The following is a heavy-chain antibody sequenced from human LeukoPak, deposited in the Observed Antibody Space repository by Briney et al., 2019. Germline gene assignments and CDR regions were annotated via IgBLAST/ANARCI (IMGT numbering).Heavy chain of an antibody. CDR3: ARDRGRKFDP. CDR2: ISSSSSFI. CDR1: GFTFSSYS. Sequence: GGSLRLSCAASGFTFSSYSMNWVRQAPGKGLEWVSSISSSSSFIYYADSVKGRFTISRDNAKNSLYLQMYSLRAEGTAVYYCARDRGRKFDPWGQGTLVTVSS. V-gene: IGHV3-21*01. J-gene: IGHJ5*02. D-gene: IGHD3-10*01.